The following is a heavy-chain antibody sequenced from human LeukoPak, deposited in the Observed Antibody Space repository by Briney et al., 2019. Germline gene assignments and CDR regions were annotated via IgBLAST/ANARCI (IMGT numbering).Heavy chain of an antibody. CDR2: IYSGGRT. CDR3: ARESGSYYGVTLDY. J-gene: IGHJ4*02. D-gene: IGHD1-26*01. Sequence: GGSLRLSCAASGFTVSSNYMSWVRQAPGKGLEWVSVIYSGGRTEYADSVTGRFTISRDNSKNTLYLQMNSLRAEDTAVYYCARESGSYYGVTLDYWGQGTLVTVSS. CDR1: GFTVSSNY. V-gene: IGHV3-66*01.